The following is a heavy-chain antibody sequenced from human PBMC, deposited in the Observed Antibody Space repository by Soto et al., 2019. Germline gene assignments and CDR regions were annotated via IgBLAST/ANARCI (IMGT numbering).Heavy chain of an antibody. CDR1: GYTFTSYG. D-gene: IGHD3-3*01. J-gene: IGHJ6*02. V-gene: IGHV1-18*04. Sequence: ASVKVSCKASGYTFTSYGISWVRQAPGQGLEWMGWISAYNGNTNYAQKLQGRVTMTTDTSTSTAYMELRSLRSDDTAVYYCARDSPGAIFGVVTHHYYYYGMDVWGQGTTVTVSS. CDR3: ARDSPGAIFGVVTHHYYYYGMDV. CDR2: ISAYNGNT.